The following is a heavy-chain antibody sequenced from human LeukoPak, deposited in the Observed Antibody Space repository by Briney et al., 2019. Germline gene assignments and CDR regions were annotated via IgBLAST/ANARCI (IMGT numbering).Heavy chain of an antibody. CDR3: AKGGYSSGWRNYFDY. CDR2: ISATGGST. Sequence: PGGSLRLSCAASGFTFSSYGITWVRQAPGKGPEWVSTISATGGSTYYADSVKGRFTISRDNSKDTLYLQMNSLRAEDTAVYYCAKGGYSSGWRNYFDYWGQGTLVTVSS. V-gene: IGHV3-23*01. D-gene: IGHD6-19*01. J-gene: IGHJ4*02. CDR1: GFTFSSYG.